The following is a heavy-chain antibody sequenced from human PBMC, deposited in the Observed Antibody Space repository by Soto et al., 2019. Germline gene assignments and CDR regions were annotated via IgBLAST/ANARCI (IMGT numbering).Heavy chain of an antibody. CDR1: GFTFSSYA. V-gene: IGHV3-23*01. Sequence: GGSLRLSCAASGFTFSSYAMSWVRQAPGKGLEWVSAISGSGGSTYYADSVKGRFTISRDNSKNTLYLQMNSLRAEDTAVYYCAKDLTFYDYVWGSYRSPQAIYWGQGTLVTVSS. CDR2: ISGSGGST. CDR3: AKDLTFYDYVWGSYRSPQAIY. J-gene: IGHJ4*02. D-gene: IGHD3-16*02.